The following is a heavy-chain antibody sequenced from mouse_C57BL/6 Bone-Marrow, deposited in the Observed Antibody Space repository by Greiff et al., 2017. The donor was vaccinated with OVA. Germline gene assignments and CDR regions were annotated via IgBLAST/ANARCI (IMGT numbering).Heavy chain of an antibody. CDR2: VSIGGSYT. Sequence: DVTLVESGGDLLKPGGSLKLSCAASGFTFSSYGMSWVRQTPDKRLEWVATVSIGGSYTYCPDSVQGRFTICRDYAKNTLYLQMSSLKSEDTAMYYCARYGSSSYYFDCWGQGITVTVAS. V-gene: IGHV5-6*02. CDR3: ARYGSSSYYFDC. CDR1: GFTFSSYG. D-gene: IGHD1-1*01. J-gene: IGHJ2*01.